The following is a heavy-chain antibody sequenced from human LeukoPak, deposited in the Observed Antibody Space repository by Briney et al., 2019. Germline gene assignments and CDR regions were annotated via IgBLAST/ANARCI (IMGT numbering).Heavy chain of an antibody. CDR1: GYTFTSYD. D-gene: IGHD3-10*01. CDR2: MNPNSGTT. CDR3: ARDQPVYELWFGRGMVFDP. Sequence: ASVRVSCKASGYTFTSYDFNWVRQAPGQGPEWIGWMNPNSGTTGYAQEFQGRVTMTRDTSTSTVYMELSSLRSEDTAVYYCARDQPVYELWFGRGMVFDPWGQGTLVTVSS. V-gene: IGHV1-8*01. J-gene: IGHJ5*02.